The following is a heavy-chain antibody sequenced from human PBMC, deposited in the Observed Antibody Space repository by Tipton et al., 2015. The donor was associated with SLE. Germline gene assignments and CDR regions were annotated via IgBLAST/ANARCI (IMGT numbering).Heavy chain of an antibody. CDR2: IYVSGNT. V-gene: IGHV4-4*07. CDR1: GGSTSSSY. D-gene: IGHD6-19*01. Sequence: TLSLTCTVSGGSTSSSYWSWIRQPAGRALEWIGRIYVSGNTNYNPSLKSRVTISVDGSKNQFSLNLNSVTDADTAVYYCARDRGGGWYLHWGQGTLVTVSS. CDR3: ARDRGGGWYLH. J-gene: IGHJ4*02.